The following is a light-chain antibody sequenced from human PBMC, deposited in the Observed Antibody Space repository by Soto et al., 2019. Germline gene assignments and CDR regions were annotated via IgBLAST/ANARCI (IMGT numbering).Light chain of an antibody. V-gene: IGKV3-20*01. CDR2: GAS. J-gene: IGKJ2*01. CDR3: QQYGSSPGYT. Sequence: EIVLTQSPGTLSLSPGERATLSCRASQSVSSSYLAWYQQKPGQAPGLLIYGASSRATGIPDRFSGSGSGTDFTLTISRLEPEDFAVYYCQQYGSSPGYTFGQGTKLEFK. CDR1: QSVSSSY.